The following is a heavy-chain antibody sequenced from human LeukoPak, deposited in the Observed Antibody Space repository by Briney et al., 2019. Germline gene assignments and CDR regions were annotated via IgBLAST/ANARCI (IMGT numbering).Heavy chain of an antibody. CDR2: IYYSGST. CDR1: GVSIRSSSFY. J-gene: IGHJ6*02. Sequence: SETLSLTCSVSGVSIRSSSFYWGWIRQPPGKGLEWIGSIYYSGSTYYRPSLKSRVTMSVDTSKNQFSLRLSSVTAADTAVYYCATTSSSTSRPDEYYGMDVWGQGTTVTVSS. CDR3: ATTSSSTSRPDEYYGMDV. D-gene: IGHD2-2*01. V-gene: IGHV4-39*01.